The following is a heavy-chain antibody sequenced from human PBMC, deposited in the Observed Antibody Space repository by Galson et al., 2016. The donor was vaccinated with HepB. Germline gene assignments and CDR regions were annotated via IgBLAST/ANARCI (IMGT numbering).Heavy chain of an antibody. CDR1: GYTFTSFG. CDR2: ISAYNGDT. CDR3: ARDFSEVGVTDYFDY. D-gene: IGHD1-26*01. Sequence: SVKVSCKASGYTFTSFGISWVRQAPGQGLEWMGWISAYNGDTNFAQKFRGRVIMTRDPSTDTAYMELRSLTSGDTAVYYCARDFSEVGVTDYFDYWGQGTLVAVSS. J-gene: IGHJ4*02. V-gene: IGHV1-18*01.